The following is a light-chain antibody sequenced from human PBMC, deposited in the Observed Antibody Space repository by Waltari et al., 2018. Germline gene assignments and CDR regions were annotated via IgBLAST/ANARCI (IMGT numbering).Light chain of an antibody. V-gene: IGLV2-8*01. Sequence: QSALTQPPSASGSPGPSVTISCTGNSGNTASDRFPWYQQRPGEAPKLLIYFVDARPSGVPDRFSGSQSGNTASLTISGLQTEDEADYYCSSFGGNNNWIFGGGTKVNVL. CDR3: SSFGGNNNWI. CDR1: SGNTASDR. CDR2: FVD. J-gene: IGLJ2*01.